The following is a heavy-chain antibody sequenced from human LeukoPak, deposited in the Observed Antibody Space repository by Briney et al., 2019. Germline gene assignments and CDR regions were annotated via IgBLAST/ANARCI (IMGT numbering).Heavy chain of an antibody. D-gene: IGHD3-10*01. CDR2: ISSSSSYI. Sequence: PGGSLRLSCAASGFTFSSYSMNWVRQAPGKGLEWVSSISSSSSYIYYADSVKGRFTISRDNAKNSLYLQMNSLRAEDTAVYYCARDRVLLWFGELLQHYYYYGMDVWGQGTTVTVSS. J-gene: IGHJ6*02. CDR1: GFTFSSYS. CDR3: ARDRVLLWFGELLQHYYYYGMDV. V-gene: IGHV3-21*01.